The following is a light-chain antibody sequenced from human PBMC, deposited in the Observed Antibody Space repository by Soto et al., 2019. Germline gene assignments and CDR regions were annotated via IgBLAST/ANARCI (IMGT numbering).Light chain of an antibody. V-gene: IGKV3D-15*01. Sequence: EIVMTHSPATLSVSPGERATLSCRASQSVNIYLAWYQQKPGQAPRLLIFGASSRATGTPARFSGSGSGTEFNLTISSLQSEDFAVYFCQQYDDWLRLTFGGGTKVDIK. CDR3: QQYDDWLRLT. CDR2: GAS. J-gene: IGKJ4*01. CDR1: QSVNIY.